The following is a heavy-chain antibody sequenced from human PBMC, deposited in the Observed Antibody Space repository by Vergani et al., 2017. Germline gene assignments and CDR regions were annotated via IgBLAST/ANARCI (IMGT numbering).Heavy chain of an antibody. V-gene: IGHV4-4*07. CDR3: ARVNKIAAPSGVYYYYYMDV. J-gene: IGHJ6*03. CDR1: GGSISSYY. D-gene: IGHD6-6*01. CDR2: IYTSGST. Sequence: QVQLQESGPGLVKPSETLSLTCTVSGGSISSYYWSWIRQPAGKGLEWIGRIYTSGSTNYNPSLKSRVTMSVDTSKNQFSLKLSSVTAADTAVYYCARVNKIAAPSGVYYYYYMDVWGKGTTVTVSS.